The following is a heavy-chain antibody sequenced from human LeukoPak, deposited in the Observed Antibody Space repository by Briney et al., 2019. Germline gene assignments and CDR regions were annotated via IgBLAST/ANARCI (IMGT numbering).Heavy chain of an antibody. V-gene: IGHV3-23*01. Sequence: GGSLRLSCAASGFTFTSYSMNWVRQAPGKGLEWVSTISGGGGSTYYADSVKGRFTISRDNSKNTLYLQVNSLRAEDTAVYYCASPYYYDSSGPEHAFDIWGQGTMVTVSS. CDR1: GFTFTSYS. D-gene: IGHD3-22*01. CDR3: ASPYYYDSSGPEHAFDI. J-gene: IGHJ3*02. CDR2: ISGGGGST.